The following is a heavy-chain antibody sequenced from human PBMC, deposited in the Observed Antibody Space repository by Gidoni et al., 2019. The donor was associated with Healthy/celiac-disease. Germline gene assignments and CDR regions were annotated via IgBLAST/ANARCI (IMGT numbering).Heavy chain of an antibody. V-gene: IGHV1-2*02. Sequence: QVQLVQSGAEVKKPGASVKVSCKASGYTFTGYYMHWVRQAPGQGLEWMGWINPNSGGTNYAQQFQGRVTMTRDTSISTAYMELSRLRSDDTAVYYCARGAVVVVVAATLFEYNYWGQGTLVTVSS. CDR1: GYTFTGYY. D-gene: IGHD2-15*01. CDR3: ARGAVVVVVAATLFEYNY. CDR2: INPNSGGT. J-gene: IGHJ4*02.